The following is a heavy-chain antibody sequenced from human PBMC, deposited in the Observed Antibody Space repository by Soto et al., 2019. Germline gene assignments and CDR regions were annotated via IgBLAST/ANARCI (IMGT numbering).Heavy chain of an antibody. CDR1: GFTFTFYA. Sequence: GGSLRLSCAASGFTFTFYAMSWVRQAPGKGLQWVSGITGSGDITYYADSVKDRFTISRDNSKKTIYLQMNSLRAEDTAVYYCAKEEDSGGYKGFSFDFWGQGALVTVSS. J-gene: IGHJ4*02. V-gene: IGHV3-23*01. D-gene: IGHD3-22*01. CDR2: ITGSGDIT. CDR3: AKEEDSGGYKGFSFDF.